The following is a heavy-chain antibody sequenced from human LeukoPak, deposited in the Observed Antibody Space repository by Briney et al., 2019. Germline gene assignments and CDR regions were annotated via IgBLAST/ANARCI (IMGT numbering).Heavy chain of an antibody. V-gene: IGHV1-69*04. J-gene: IGHJ4*02. CDR1: GGTFSSYA. CDR3: ARDWCSGGSCYSPLDY. D-gene: IGHD2-15*01. CDR2: IIPILGIA. Sequence: GASVKVSCKASGGTFSSYAISWVRQAPGQGLEWMGRIIPILGIANYAQKFQGRVTITADKSTSTAYMELSSLRSEDTAVYYCARDWCSGGSCYSPLDYWGQGTLVTVSS.